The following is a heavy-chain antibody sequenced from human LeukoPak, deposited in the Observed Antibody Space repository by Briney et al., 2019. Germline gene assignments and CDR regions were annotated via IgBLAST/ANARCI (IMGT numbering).Heavy chain of an antibody. Sequence: PGGSLRLSCGASGFTFRSYAMSWVRQAPGKGLEWVSSIIGRGDSTYYADSVKGRFTISRDNSKNTLYLQMNSPRVEDTAVYYCAKGSSSSRGIDYWGQGTLVTVSS. J-gene: IGHJ4*02. D-gene: IGHD6-6*01. CDR2: IIGRGDST. CDR3: AKGSSSSRGIDY. V-gene: IGHV3-23*01. CDR1: GFTFRSYA.